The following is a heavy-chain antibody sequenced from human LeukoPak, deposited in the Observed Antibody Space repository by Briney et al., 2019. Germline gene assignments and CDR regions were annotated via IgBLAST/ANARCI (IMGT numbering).Heavy chain of an antibody. V-gene: IGHV3-11*04. CDR2: ISSSGSTI. J-gene: IGHJ3*02. D-gene: IGHD3-10*01. CDR1: GFTFSDYY. CDR3: AREGSGESWPTLDI. Sequence: PGGSLRLSCAASGFTFSDYYMSWIRQAPGKGLEWVSYISSSGSTIYYADSVKGRFTISRDNAKNSLYLQMNSLRVEDTAVYYCAREGSGESWPTLDIWGQGTMVTVSS.